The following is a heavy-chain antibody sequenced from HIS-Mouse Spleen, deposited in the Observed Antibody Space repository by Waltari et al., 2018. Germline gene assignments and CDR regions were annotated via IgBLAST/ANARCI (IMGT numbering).Heavy chain of an antibody. Sequence: QLQLQESGPGLVKPSETLSLTCTVSGGPISRSSYYWGWIRQPPGKGLEGIGCSYYSGSTYYNPSLKSRVTVSVDTSKNQFSLKLSSVTAADTAVYYCAREIPYSSSWYDWYFDLWGRGTLVTVSS. J-gene: IGHJ2*01. V-gene: IGHV4-39*07. CDR1: GGPISRSSYY. CDR2: SYYSGST. D-gene: IGHD6-13*01. CDR3: AREIPYSSSWYDWYFDL.